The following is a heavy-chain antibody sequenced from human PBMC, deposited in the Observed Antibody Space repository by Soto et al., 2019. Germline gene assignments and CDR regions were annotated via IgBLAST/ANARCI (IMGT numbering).Heavy chain of an antibody. Sequence: SVKVYCKASGGTFSSYAISWVRQAPGQGLEWMGGVIPIFGTANYAQKFQGRVTITADESTSTAYMGLSSLRSEDPAVYYCGGGYFAVGGADHRDSLASWGRGTPVTVSS. CDR2: VIPIFGTA. D-gene: IGHD1-26*01. CDR1: GGTFSSYA. CDR3: GGGYFAVGGADHRDSLAS. V-gene: IGHV1-69*13. J-gene: IGHJ5*02.